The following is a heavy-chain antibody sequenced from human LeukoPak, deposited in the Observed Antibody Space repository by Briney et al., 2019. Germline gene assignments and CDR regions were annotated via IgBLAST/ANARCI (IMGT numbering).Heavy chain of an antibody. D-gene: IGHD5-24*01. CDR2: LYHGGST. Sequence: GGSLRLSCAASGFTVSTNYMSWVRQAPGKGLEWVSVLYHGGSTYYADSVKGRFTISRDNSNNTLYLQMNRLRAEDTAVYYCAKDRDWYYFDYWGQGTLVTVSS. J-gene: IGHJ4*02. V-gene: IGHV3-53*05. CDR3: AKDRDWYYFDY. CDR1: GFTVSTNY.